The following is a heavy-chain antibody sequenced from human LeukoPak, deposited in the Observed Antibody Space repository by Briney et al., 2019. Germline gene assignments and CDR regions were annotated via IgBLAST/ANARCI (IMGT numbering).Heavy chain of an antibody. D-gene: IGHD3-10*01. CDR2: IYYTGST. CDR1: GGSISNRNYY. CDR3: ARLGGSGRARPLVYYYMDV. V-gene: IGHV4-39*01. Sequence: SETLSLTCTVSGGSISNRNYYWGWIRQPPGKGLEWIGNIYYTGSTYYNPFLKSRVTISVDTSKNQFSLKLSSVTAADRAVYYCARLGGSGRARPLVYYYMDVWGKGTTVTISS. J-gene: IGHJ6*03.